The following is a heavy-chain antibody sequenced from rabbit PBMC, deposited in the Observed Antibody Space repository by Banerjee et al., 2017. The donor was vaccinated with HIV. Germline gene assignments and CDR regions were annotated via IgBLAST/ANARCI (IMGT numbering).Heavy chain of an antibody. CDR3: ARDLAGVIGWNFNL. J-gene: IGHJ4*01. V-gene: IGHV1S45*01. CDR1: GLDFSSSYW. CDR2: IDTGSGST. Sequence: QEQLEESGGDLVKPGASLTLTCKASGLDFSSSYWICWVRQAPGEGLEWIGCIDTGSGSTVYATWVNGRFTISKASWTTVTLQMTSLTAADTASYFCARDLAGVIGWNFNLWGPGTLVTVS. D-gene: IGHD4-1*01.